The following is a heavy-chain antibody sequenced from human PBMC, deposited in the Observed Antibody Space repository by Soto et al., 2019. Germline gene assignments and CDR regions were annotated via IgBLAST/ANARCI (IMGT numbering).Heavy chain of an antibody. Sequence: SETLSLTCAVYGGSFSGYYWSWIRQPPGKGLEWIGEINHSGSTNYNPSLKSRVTISVDTSKNQFSLKLSSVTAADTAVYYCAREGAAGITGTTGHPYYYYYYMDVWGKGTTVTVSS. J-gene: IGHJ6*03. CDR3: AREGAAGITGTTGHPYYYYYYMDV. V-gene: IGHV4-34*01. D-gene: IGHD1-7*01. CDR1: GGSFSGYY. CDR2: INHSGST.